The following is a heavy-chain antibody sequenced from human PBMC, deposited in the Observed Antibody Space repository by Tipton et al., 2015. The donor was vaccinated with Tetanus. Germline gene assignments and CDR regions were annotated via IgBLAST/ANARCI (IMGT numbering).Heavy chain of an antibody. D-gene: IGHD5/OR15-5a*01. Sequence: TLSLTCAVKGGSFSGYYWTWIRQAPGKGLEWIGQINHSGGTSYSSSLKSRVTISLDTSKNPFSLGLRSVTAADTAVYFCARERNVGVSVRDGMDVWGQGTTVTVSS. CDR1: GGSFSGYY. V-gene: IGHV4-34*01. J-gene: IGHJ6*02. CDR2: INHSGGT. CDR3: ARERNVGVSVRDGMDV.